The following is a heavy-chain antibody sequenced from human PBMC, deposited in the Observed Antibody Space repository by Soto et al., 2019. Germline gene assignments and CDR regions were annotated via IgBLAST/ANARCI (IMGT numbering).Heavy chain of an antibody. Sequence: EVQLVESGGGLVQPGGSLTLSCAVSGLTFGDHYMEWVRQAPGKGLEWVARARNKAKGYSTDFDASVNGRFTISRDESKKSLNLQMNSLMTEVTAVYYCSILEGAWSQGTLVIVSS. CDR1: GLTFGDHY. CDR3: SILEGA. D-gene: IGHD3-3*01. J-gene: IGHJ5*02. CDR2: ARNKAKGYST. V-gene: IGHV3-72*01.